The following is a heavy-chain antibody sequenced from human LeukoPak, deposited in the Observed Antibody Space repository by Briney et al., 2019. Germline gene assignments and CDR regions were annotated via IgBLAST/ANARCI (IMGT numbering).Heavy chain of an antibody. CDR2: IYTSVST. CDR3: VRERWSSSSGCFDY. Sequence: SETLSLTCTVSGGSISSYYWSWIRQPAGKGLEWIGRIYTSVSTNSNPSLKSRVTMSVDTSKNQFSLKLSSVTAADTAIYYCVRERWSSSSGCFDYWGQGTLVTVSS. D-gene: IGHD6-6*01. V-gene: IGHV4-4*07. CDR1: GGSISSYY. J-gene: IGHJ4*02.